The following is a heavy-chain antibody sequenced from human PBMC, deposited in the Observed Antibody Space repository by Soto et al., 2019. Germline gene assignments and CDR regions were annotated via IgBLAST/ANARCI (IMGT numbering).Heavy chain of an antibody. J-gene: IGHJ3*02. CDR2: ISSSLSYI. D-gene: IGHD1-26*01. CDR3: VRVMSELYEGAFDI. Sequence: LRXCCATSGVTFSSYRFNWVRRAPGKGPEWVSSISSSLSYIYYADSLKGRFTISRDNAKNSLYLQMNSLRAEDTAVYYCVRVMSELYEGAFDIWGQGTLVTVSS. CDR1: GVTFSSYR. V-gene: IGHV3-21*01.